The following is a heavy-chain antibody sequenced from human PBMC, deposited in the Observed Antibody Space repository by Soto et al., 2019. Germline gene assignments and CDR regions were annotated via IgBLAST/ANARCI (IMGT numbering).Heavy chain of an antibody. CDR3: ARCTTGTPRCRYGMDV. CDR2: IYPGDSDT. CDR1: GYSFTSYC. J-gene: IGHJ6*02. V-gene: IGHV5-51*01. D-gene: IGHD1-1*01. Sequence: GESLKISCKGSGYSFTSYCIGWVRQMPWKGLEWMGIIYPGDSDTRYSPSLQGQDTISAEKSISTAYLQWSSLKASDTAMYYCARCTTGTPRCRYGMDVWGQVPTITV.